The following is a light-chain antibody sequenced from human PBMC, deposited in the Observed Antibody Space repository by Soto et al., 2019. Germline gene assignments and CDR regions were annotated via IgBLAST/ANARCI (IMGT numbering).Light chain of an antibody. Sequence: QSALPQPASVSGSPGQSITISCTGTSSDVGSYNLVSWYQQHPGKAPKLMIYEGSKRPSGVSNRFSGSKSGNTASLPISGLQAEDEADYYCCSYAGSSPVVVGGGTKLTVL. CDR3: CSYAGSSPVV. CDR2: EGS. J-gene: IGLJ2*01. V-gene: IGLV2-23*01. CDR1: SSDVGSYNL.